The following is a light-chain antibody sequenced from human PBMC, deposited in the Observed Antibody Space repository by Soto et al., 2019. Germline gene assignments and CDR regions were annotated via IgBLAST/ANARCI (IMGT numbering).Light chain of an antibody. V-gene: IGKV3-15*01. Sequence: EIVMTQSPATLSVSPGERATLSCRASQSINNNLAWYQQKPGQAPRLLIYGASTRATGIPARFSGSGSGTEFTLTISSLQSEDFAVYYCQQFNNWPRTLGQGTKV. CDR2: GAS. J-gene: IGKJ1*01. CDR3: QQFNNWPRT. CDR1: QSINNN.